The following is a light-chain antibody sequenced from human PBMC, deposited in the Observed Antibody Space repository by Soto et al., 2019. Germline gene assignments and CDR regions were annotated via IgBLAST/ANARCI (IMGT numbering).Light chain of an antibody. CDR2: GLS. CDR3: QQYGPSPT. Sequence: EIVLTQSPGTLSLSPGERATLSCRASESVGSNYLAWYQQKPGLAPRLIVYGLSTRATGIPDRFSGSGSGTEFTLTITRLDPEDFAVYFCQQYGPSPTFGQGTKVDIK. J-gene: IGKJ1*01. V-gene: IGKV3-20*01. CDR1: ESVGSNY.